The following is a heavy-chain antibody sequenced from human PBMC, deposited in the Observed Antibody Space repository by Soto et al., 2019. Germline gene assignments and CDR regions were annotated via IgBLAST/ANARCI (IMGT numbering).Heavy chain of an antibody. CDR2: IYYSGSS. V-gene: IGHV4-31*03. Sequence: QVQLQESGPGLVKPSQTLSLTCTVSGGSISSGSYHWSWIRQHPGKGLEWIGNIYYSGSSYYNPSLKSRATISIDTSKDQFSLRLGSVTAADTAVYYCARVEGSSYYFRHDCWGRGTLLTVSS. CDR3: ARVEGSSYYFRHDC. CDR1: GGSISSGSYH. D-gene: IGHD1-26*01. J-gene: IGHJ4*02.